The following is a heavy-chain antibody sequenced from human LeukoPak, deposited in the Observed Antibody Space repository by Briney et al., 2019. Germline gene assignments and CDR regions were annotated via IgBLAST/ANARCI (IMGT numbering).Heavy chain of an antibody. CDR1: GYTFTSYG. D-gene: IGHD3-22*01. Sequence: GASVKVSCKASGYTFTSYGISWVRQAPGQGLEWMGWISAYNGNTNYAQKLQGRVTMTTDTSTSTAYMELRSLRSDDTAVYYCARQNYYDSSDGHYFDYWGQGTLVTVSS. CDR2: ISAYNGNT. J-gene: IGHJ4*02. V-gene: IGHV1-18*01. CDR3: ARQNYYDSSDGHYFDY.